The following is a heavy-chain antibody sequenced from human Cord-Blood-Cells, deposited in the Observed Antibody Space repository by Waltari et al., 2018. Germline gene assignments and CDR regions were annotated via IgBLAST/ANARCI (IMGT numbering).Heavy chain of an antibody. CDR1: GYTLTSYG. V-gene: IGHV1-18*04. D-gene: IGHD3-3*01. Sequence: QVQLVQSGAEVKKPGASVKVSCKASGYTLTSYGISWVRQSPGKGLEWMGWISVYNGNTNKALKLQVIGTMTTDTSKSTAYMELRSLRSDDTAVYYCARELTYYDFWSGSPSPIFDYWGQGTLVTVSS. CDR2: ISVYNGNT. J-gene: IGHJ4*02. CDR3: ARELTYYDFWSGSPSPIFDY.